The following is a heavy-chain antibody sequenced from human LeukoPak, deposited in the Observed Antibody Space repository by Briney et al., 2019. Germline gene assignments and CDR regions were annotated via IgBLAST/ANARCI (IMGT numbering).Heavy chain of an antibody. J-gene: IGHJ3*02. CDR1: GGTFTNSA. V-gene: IGHV1-69*13. CDR2: IIPIFGTA. D-gene: IGHD6-6*01. CDR3: AREEIAAHDAFDI. Sequence: SVKVSCKASGGTFTNSAISWVRQAPGQGLEWRGGIIPIFGTANYAQRFQGRVTITSDEYTTTAYMEVSSLRSEDTAVYYCAREEIAAHDAFDIWGQGTMVTVSP.